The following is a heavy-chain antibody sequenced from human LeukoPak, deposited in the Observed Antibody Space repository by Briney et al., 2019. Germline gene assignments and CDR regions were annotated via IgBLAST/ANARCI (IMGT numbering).Heavy chain of an antibody. V-gene: IGHV3-74*01. D-gene: IGHD2-2*01. CDR1: GFTFSSYW. CDR2: INSDGSST. J-gene: IGHJ5*02. CDR3: ARDPILGYCSSTSSSHSWFDP. Sequence: GGSLRLSCAASGFTFSSYWMHWVRQAPGKGLVWVSRINSDGSSTSYADSVKGRFTISRDNAKNTLYLQMNSLRAEDTAVYYCARDPILGYCSSTSSSHSWFDPWGQGTQVTVSS.